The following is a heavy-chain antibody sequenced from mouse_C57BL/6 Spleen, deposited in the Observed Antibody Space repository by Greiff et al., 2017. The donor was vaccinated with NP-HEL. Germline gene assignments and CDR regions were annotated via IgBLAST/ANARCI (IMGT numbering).Heavy chain of an antibody. J-gene: IGHJ2*01. CDR2: IYPGSGNP. CDR1: GYTFTDYY. Sequence: VQLQQSGAELVRPGASVKLSCKASGYTFTDYYINWVKQRPGQGLEWIARIYPGSGNPYYNEKFKGKATLTAEKSSSTAYMQLSSLTSEDSAVYFCARCYYGSSYFDYWGQGTTLTVSS. D-gene: IGHD1-1*01. V-gene: IGHV1-76*01. CDR3: ARCYYGSSYFDY.